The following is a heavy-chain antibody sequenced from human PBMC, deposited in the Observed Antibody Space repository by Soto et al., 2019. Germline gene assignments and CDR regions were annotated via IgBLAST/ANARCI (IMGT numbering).Heavy chain of an antibody. CDR1: GGSISSGGYY. J-gene: IGHJ4*02. V-gene: IGHV4-31*03. D-gene: IGHD3-22*01. CDR2: IYYSGST. CDR3: ARGGRWSADKRGYYDSSGYYYALDY. Sequence: QVQLQESGPGLVKPSQTLSLTCTVSGGSISSGGYYWSWIRQHPGKGLEWIGYIYYSGSTYYNPSLKRRVTISVDTSKNQFSLQLSSVTAADTAVYYCARGGRWSADKRGYYDSSGYYYALDYWGQGTLVTVSS.